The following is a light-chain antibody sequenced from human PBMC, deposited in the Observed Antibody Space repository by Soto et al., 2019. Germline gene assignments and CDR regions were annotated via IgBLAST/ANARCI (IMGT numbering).Light chain of an antibody. CDR1: SSDVGSYNL. V-gene: IGLV2-23*01. J-gene: IGLJ3*02. CDR3: CSYAGSRV. Sequence: QSALTQPASVSGSPGQSITISCTGTSSDVGSYNLVSWYQQHPGKAPKLMIYEGSKRPSGVSNRFSASKSGNTASLTISGLQAEDEADYYCCSYAGSRVFGGGTTLTVL. CDR2: EGS.